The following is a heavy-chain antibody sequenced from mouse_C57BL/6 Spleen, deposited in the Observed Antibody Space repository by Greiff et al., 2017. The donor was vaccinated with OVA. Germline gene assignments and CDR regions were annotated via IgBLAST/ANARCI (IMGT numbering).Heavy chain of an antibody. Sequence: EVKLVESGPELVKPGASVKMSCKASGYTFTDYNMHWVKQSHGKSLEWIGYINPNNGGTSHNQKFKGKATLTVNKSSSTAYMELRSLTSEDSAVYYCARGETDYDDYAMDYWGQGTSVTVSS. CDR2: INPNNGGT. CDR3: ARGETDYDDYAMDY. J-gene: IGHJ4*01. CDR1: GYTFTDYN. V-gene: IGHV1-22*01. D-gene: IGHD2-4*01.